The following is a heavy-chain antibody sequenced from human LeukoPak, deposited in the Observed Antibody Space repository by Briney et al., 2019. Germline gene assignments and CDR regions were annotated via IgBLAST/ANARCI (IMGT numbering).Heavy chain of an antibody. CDR2: ITGGGDYI. CDR1: GFTFDNYR. Sequence: GGSLRLSCAASGFTFDNYRMSWVRQAPGKGLEWVSSITGGGDYIYYADSVKGRFTTSRDNAKNSLSLQLNSLRVEDTAVYYCARGHYDVLAASYKWTPDYWGQGTLVTVSS. CDR3: ARGHYDVLAASYKWTPDY. V-gene: IGHV3-21*01. J-gene: IGHJ4*02. D-gene: IGHD3-9*01.